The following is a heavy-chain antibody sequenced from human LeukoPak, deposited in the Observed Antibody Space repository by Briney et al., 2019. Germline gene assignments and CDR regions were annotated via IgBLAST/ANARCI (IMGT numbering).Heavy chain of an antibody. CDR1: GGTFSSYA. J-gene: IGHJ6*03. D-gene: IGHD2-2*01. V-gene: IGHV1-69*01. CDR3: ARSAARRLYYYYMDV. CDR2: IIPIFGTA. Sequence: SVKVSCKASGGTFSSYAISRVRQAPGQGLEWMGGIIPIFGTANYAQKFQGRVTITADESTSTAYMELSSLRSEDTAVYYCARSAARRLYYYYMDVWGKGTTVTVSS.